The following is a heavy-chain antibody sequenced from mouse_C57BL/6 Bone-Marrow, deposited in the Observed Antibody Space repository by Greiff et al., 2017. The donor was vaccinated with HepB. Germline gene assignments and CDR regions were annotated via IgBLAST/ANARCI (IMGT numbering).Heavy chain of an antibody. J-gene: IGHJ4*01. CDR1: GYTFTSYW. V-gene: IGHV1-55*01. Sequence: QVQLKQPGAELVKPGASVKMSCKASGYTFTSYWITWVKQRPGQGLEWIGDIYPGSGSTNYNEKFKSKATLTVDTSSSTAYMQLSSLTSEDSAVYYCAKTYYSNCAMDYWGQGTSVTVSS. CDR3: AKTYYSNCAMDY. CDR2: IYPGSGST. D-gene: IGHD2-5*01.